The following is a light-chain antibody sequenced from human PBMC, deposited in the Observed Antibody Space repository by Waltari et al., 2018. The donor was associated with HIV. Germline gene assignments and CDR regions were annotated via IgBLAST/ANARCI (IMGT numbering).Light chain of an antibody. CDR2: DVS. CDR3: LTYVSDSGTWK. V-gene: IGLV2-23*02. CDR1: NIDVGNYHL. J-gene: IGLJ3*02. Sequence: QSPLTQPASVSGHPGQSVTITCTGTNIDVGNYHLVSWYQQHPGKAPKLLIYDVSKRPSGVSSSFSGSKSGYWASLTISGLLAEDESYYFCLTYVSDSGTWKFGGGTYLTV.